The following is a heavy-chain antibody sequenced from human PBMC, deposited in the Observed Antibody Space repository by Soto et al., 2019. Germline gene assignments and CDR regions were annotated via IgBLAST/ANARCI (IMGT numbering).Heavy chain of an antibody. CDR3: ARDRYITRIVVDPFLDY. D-gene: IGHD3-22*01. Sequence: ASVKVSCKASGYTFTGYYMHWVRQAPGQGREWMGWINPNSGGTNYAQKFQGRVTMTRDTSISTAYKELSRLRSDNTAVYYCARDRYITRIVVDPFLDYWGQGTLVTVSS. CDR2: INPNSGGT. J-gene: IGHJ4*02. V-gene: IGHV1-2*02. CDR1: GYTFTGYY.